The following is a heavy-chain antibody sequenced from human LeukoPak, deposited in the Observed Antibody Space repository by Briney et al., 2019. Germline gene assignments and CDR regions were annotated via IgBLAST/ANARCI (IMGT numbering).Heavy chain of an antibody. CDR1: GFDFRNYY. CDR3: TRDEGATVATYRFDF. D-gene: IGHD4-23*01. V-gene: IGHV3-7*01. Sequence: WRSVRLYCEPSGFDFRNYYMSWVHQAPGKGLEWLANIKHDGTYTNYKDSVKGRLTLSRDNAKNSVYLQMNSLRAEDTAVYYCTRDEGATVATYRFDFWGRGTLVTVSS. CDR2: IKHDGTYT. J-gene: IGHJ4*02.